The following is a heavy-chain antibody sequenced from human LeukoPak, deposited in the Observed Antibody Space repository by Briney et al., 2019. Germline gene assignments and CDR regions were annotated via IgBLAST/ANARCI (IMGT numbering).Heavy chain of an antibody. J-gene: IGHJ5*02. CDR2: INSDGRRV. V-gene: IGHV3-74*01. D-gene: IGHD3-10*01. CDR1: GFSFSTSW. CDR3: SRDLPRTSGP. Sequence: GGSLRLSCAASGFSFSTSWMHWARQTPGKGLAWVSHINSDGRRVNYADAVMGRFTISRDNDNNMLYLQMNSLRPEDTAIYYCSRDLPRTSGPWGQGTLATVSS.